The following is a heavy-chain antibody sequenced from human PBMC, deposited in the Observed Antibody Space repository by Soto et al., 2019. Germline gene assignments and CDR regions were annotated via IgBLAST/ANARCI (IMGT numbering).Heavy chain of an antibody. J-gene: IGHJ4*02. Sequence: EVHLLESGGGLVQPGESLRLSCGASGFTFSSCVMTWVRQPPGKGLEWVSCISESGTGTYYADSVKGRYTISRDNSKNTMYLQMNNLRAEDTGVYYCAKGLINGRWYAEDWGQGTLVTVSS. CDR3: AKGLINGRWYAED. CDR2: ISESGTGT. V-gene: IGHV3-23*01. D-gene: IGHD6-13*01. CDR1: GFTFSSCV.